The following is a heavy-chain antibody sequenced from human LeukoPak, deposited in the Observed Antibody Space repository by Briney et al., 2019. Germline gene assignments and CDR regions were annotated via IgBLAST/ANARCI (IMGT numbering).Heavy chain of an antibody. CDR3: ARRRGELKSWIQLWLGP. D-gene: IGHD5-18*01. CDR2: IYPGDSDT. CDR1: GYSFTSYW. J-gene: IGHJ5*02. V-gene: IGHV5-51*01. Sequence: GESLKISCKGSGYSFTSYWIGWVRQMPGKGLEWMGIIYPGDSDTRYSPSFQGQVTISADKSISTAYLQWSSLKASDTAMYYCARRRGELKSWIQLWLGPWGQGTLVTVSS.